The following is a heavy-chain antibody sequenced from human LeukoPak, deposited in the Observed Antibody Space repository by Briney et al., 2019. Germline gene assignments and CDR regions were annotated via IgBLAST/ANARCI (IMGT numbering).Heavy chain of an antibody. Sequence: PGGSLRLSCAASGFTFNTYVMHWVRQAPGKGLEWVSLISYDGRNKDYADSVKGRFTISRDNSRNTLYLQMNSLRPEDTAVYYCARGPNRWFGEFVIYFDYWGQGTLVTVSS. V-gene: IGHV3-30*04. D-gene: IGHD3-10*01. CDR3: ARGPNRWFGEFVIYFDY. J-gene: IGHJ4*02. CDR1: GFTFNTYV. CDR2: ISYDGRNK.